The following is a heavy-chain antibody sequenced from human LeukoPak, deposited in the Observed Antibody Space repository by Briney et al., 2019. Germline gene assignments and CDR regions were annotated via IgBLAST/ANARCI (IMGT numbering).Heavy chain of an antibody. D-gene: IGHD4-17*01. CDR3: ARWARTTTVTTWRHYYYGMDV. J-gene: IGHJ6*02. CDR1: GGSISSGGYY. CDR2: IYYSGST. Sequence: PSETLSLTCTVSGGSISSGGYYWSWIRQHPGKGLEWIGYIYYSGSTYYNPSLKSRVTISVDTSKNQFSLKLSSVTAADTAVYYCARWARTTTVTTWRHYYYGMDVWGQGTTVTVSS. V-gene: IGHV4-31*03.